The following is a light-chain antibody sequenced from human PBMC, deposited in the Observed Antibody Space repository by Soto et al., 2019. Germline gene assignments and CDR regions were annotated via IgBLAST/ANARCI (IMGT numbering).Light chain of an antibody. Sequence: QSVLTQPPSVSGASGQRVTISCTGSSSNIGAGYDVHWYQQFPGTAPKLLIYDNNNRPSGVPDRFSGSKSGTSASLAISGLQTEDEADYYCQSYDSSLSAWVFGGGTQLTVL. CDR1: SSNIGAGYD. CDR2: DNN. J-gene: IGLJ3*02. V-gene: IGLV1-40*01. CDR3: QSYDSSLSAWV.